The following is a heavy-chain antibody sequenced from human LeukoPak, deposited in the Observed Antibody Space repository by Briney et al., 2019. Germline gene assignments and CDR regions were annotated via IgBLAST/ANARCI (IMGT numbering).Heavy chain of an antibody. CDR2: FSGSGGTT. CDR3: ANGNRCTSPNRLGYYYFYMDV. Sequence: GGSLRLSCAASGFTFSSYAMNWVRQAPGRGLEWVSGFSGSGGTTYYADSVKGRFTISRDNSKNTLYLQMNRLRAEDTAVYYCANGNRCTSPNRLGYYYFYMDVWGKGTTVTVSS. J-gene: IGHJ6*03. V-gene: IGHV3-23*01. D-gene: IGHD2-8*01. CDR1: GFTFSSYA.